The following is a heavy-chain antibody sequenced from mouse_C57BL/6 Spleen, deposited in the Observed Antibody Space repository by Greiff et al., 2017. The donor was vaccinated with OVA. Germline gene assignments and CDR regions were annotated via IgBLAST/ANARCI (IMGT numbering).Heavy chain of an antibody. CDR2: IDPSDSYT. CDR1: GYTFTSYW. V-gene: IGHV1-69*01. CDR3: ARRWLLHYAMDY. Sequence: QVQLQQPGAELVMPGASVKLSCKASGYTFTSYWMHWVKQRPGQGLEWIGEIDPSDSYTNYNQKFKGKSTLTVDKSSSTAYMQLSSLTSEDSAVYYCARRWLLHYAMDYWGKGTSVTVSS. D-gene: IGHD2-3*01. J-gene: IGHJ4*01.